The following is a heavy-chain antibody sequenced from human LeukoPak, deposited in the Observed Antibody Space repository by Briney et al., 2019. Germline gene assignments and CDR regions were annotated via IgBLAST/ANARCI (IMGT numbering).Heavy chain of an antibody. CDR2: IKSEATTCTL. V-gene: IGHV3-15*05. J-gene: IGHJ4*02. D-gene: IGHD3-9*01. CDR1: GPTFTSAW. CDR3: TTGGGARPLRYYFDS. Sequence: GGSLRLSCAAAGPTFTSAWTCCSRQPRRKGLGLVARIKSEATTCTLHYAAHVTGRFTISSDDQRATLYLQMDSVRTEDTAVYYCTTGGGARPLRYYFDSSGQGTLVTVSS.